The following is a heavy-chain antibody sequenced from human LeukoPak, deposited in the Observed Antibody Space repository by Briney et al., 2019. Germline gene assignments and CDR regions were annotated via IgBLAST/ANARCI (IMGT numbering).Heavy chain of an antibody. D-gene: IGHD5-12*01. CDR1: GFTLSSYE. V-gene: IGHV3-48*03. CDR2: ISSSGSTI. J-gene: IGHJ5*02. Sequence: GGSLRLSCAASGFTLSSYEMNWVRQAPGKGLEWVSYISSSGSTIYYADSVKGRFTISRDNAKNSLYLQMNSLRAEDTAVYYCARENYSGYDPRWFDPWGQGTLVTVSS. CDR3: ARENYSGYDPRWFDP.